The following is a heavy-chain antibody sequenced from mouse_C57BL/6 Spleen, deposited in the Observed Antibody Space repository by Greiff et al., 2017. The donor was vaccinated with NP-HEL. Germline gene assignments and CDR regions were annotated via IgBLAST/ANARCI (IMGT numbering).Heavy chain of an antibody. CDR3: ARQDYSNPGWYFDV. CDR2: INPSNGGT. CDR1: GYTFTSYW. V-gene: IGHV1-53*01. J-gene: IGHJ1*03. Sequence: QVQLQQPGTELVKPGASVKLSCKASGYTFTSYWMHWVKQRPGQGLEWIGNINPSNGGTNYNEKFKSKATLTVDKSSSTAYMQLSSLTSEDSAVYYCARQDYSNPGWYFDVWGTGTTVTVSS. D-gene: IGHD2-5*01.